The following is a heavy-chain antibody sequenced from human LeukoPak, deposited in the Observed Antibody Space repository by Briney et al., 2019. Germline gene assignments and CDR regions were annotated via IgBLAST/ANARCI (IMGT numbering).Heavy chain of an antibody. CDR1: GGSISSGGYY. J-gene: IGHJ3*02. CDR2: IYYRGST. Sequence: SETLSLTCTVSGGSISSGGYYWSWIRQRPGKGLEWIGYIYYRGSTYYNPSLKSRVTISVDTSKNQFSLKLSSVTAADTAVYYCARDRDGYNYVAAFDIWGQGTMVTVSS. D-gene: IGHD5-24*01. CDR3: ARDRDGYNYVAAFDI. V-gene: IGHV4-31*03.